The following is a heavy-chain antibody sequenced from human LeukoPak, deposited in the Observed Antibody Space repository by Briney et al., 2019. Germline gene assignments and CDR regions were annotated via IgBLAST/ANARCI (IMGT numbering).Heavy chain of an antibody. V-gene: IGHV1-69*13. J-gene: IGHJ5*02. CDR3: AREVGEPLSVYNWFDA. CDR2: IIPIFGTA. CDR1: GGTFSSYA. Sequence: GASVKVSCKASGGTFSSYAISWVRQAPGQGLEWMGGIIPIFGTANYAQKFQGRATITADESTSTAYMELSSLRSEDTAVYCCAREVGEPLSVYNWFDAWGQGTLVTVSS. D-gene: IGHD1-14*01.